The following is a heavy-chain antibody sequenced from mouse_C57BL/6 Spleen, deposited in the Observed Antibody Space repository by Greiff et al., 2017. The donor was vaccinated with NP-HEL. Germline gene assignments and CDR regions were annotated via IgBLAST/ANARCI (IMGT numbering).Heavy chain of an antibody. V-gene: IGHV5-17*01. CDR2: ISSGSSTI. CDR3: ARGAYGYYFDY. J-gene: IGHJ2*01. CDR1: GFTFSDYG. Sequence: EVKLQESGGGLVKPGGSLKLSCAASGFTFSDYGMHWVRQAPEKGLEWVAYISSGSSTIYYADTVKGRFTISRDNAKNTLFLQMTSLRSEDTAMYYCARGAYGYYFDYWGQGTTLTVSS. D-gene: IGHD1-2*01.